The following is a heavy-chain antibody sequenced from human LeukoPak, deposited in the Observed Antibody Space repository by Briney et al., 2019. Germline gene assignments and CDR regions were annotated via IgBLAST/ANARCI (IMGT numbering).Heavy chain of an antibody. V-gene: IGHV3-30*02. CDR2: IRYDGSNK. CDR3: AKDGGIYCGTTTCYGGFDP. D-gene: IGHD2-2*01. CDR1: GLTFSDYG. Sequence: GGSLRLSCVASGLTFSDYGMHWVRQAPGKGLEWVAFIRYDGSNKYYVDSVKGRFSVSRDNSKNTLYLQMNSLRPEDTSVYYCAKDGGIYCGTTTCYGGFDPWGQGTLVTVSP. J-gene: IGHJ5*02.